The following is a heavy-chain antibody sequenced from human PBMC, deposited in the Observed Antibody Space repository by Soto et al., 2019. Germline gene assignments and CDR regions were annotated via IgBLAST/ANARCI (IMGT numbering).Heavy chain of an antibody. CDR3: ARPYTYYYGSGSYWYYFDY. CDR1: GGSISSSSYY. J-gene: IGHJ4*02. Sequence: SETLSLTCTVSGGSISSSSYYWGWIRQPPGKGLEWIGSIYYSGSTYYNPSLKSRVTISVDTSKNQFSLKLSSVTAADTAVYYCARPYTYYYGSGSYWYYFDYWGQGTLVTVSS. CDR2: IYYSGST. V-gene: IGHV4-39*01. D-gene: IGHD3-10*01.